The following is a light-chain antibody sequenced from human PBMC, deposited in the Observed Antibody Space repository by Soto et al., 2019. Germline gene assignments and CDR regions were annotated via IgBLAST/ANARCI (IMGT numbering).Light chain of an antibody. CDR2: EVS. CDR3: SSYTSSSTWV. CDR1: TSDIGFYDY. Sequence: QSVLTQPASVSGSPGQSLTISCTGTTSDIGFYDYVSWYQQYPGKAPKLLIYEVSNRPSGVSNRFSGSKSGNTASLTISGLQAEDEADYYCSSYTSSSTWVFGGGTKLTVL. J-gene: IGLJ3*02. V-gene: IGLV2-14*01.